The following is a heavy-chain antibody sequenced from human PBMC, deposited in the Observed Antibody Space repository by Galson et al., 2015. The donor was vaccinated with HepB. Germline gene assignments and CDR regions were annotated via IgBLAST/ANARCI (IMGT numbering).Heavy chain of an antibody. CDR3: ARDSRRIAAAGAPARYWYFDL. V-gene: IGHV6-1*01. J-gene: IGHJ2*01. D-gene: IGHD6-13*01. CDR2: TYYRSKWYN. CDR1: EDSVSSNSAA. Sequence: CAISEDSVSSNSAAWNWIRQSPSRGLEWLGRTYYRSKWYNDYAVSVKSRITINPDTSKNQFSLQLNSATPEDTAVHYCARDSRRIAAAGAPARYWYFDLWGRGTLVTVSS.